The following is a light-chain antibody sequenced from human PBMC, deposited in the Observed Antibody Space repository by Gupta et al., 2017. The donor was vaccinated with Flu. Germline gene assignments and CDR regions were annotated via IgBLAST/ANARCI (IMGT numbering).Light chain of an antibody. CDR2: SNN. Sequence: SVLTQPPSASGTPRQRVTISCSGSSSNIGSNTVNWYQQLPGTAPKLLIYSNNHRPSGVPDRFSGSKSGTSASLAISGLQSEDEADYYCAAWDDSLNGVVFGGGTKLTVL. CDR1: SSNIGSNT. V-gene: IGLV1-44*01. CDR3: AAWDDSLNGVV. J-gene: IGLJ2*01.